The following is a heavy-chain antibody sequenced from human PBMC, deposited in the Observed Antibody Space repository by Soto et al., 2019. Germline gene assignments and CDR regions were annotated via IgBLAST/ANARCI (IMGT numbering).Heavy chain of an antibody. CDR2: ISSSSSYI. CDR1: GFTFSSYS. J-gene: IGHJ4*02. CDR3: ARDKMATIRHYFDY. D-gene: IGHD5-12*01. V-gene: IGHV3-21*01. Sequence: LRLSCAASGFTFSSYSMNWVRQAPGKGLEWVSSISSSSSYIYYADSVKGRFTISRDNAKNSLYLQMNSLRAEDTAVYYCARDKMATIRHYFDYWGQGTLVTVSS.